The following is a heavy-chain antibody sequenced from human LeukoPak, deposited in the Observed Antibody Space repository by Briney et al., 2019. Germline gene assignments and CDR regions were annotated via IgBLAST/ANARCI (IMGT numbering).Heavy chain of an antibody. Sequence: GGSLRLSCAASGFTFSSYWMSWVRQAPGKGLEWVANIKQDGSEKYYVDPVKGRFTISRDNAKNSLYLQMNSLRAEDTAVYYCARVSRGYSYGCDYWGQGTLVTVSS. V-gene: IGHV3-7*01. J-gene: IGHJ4*02. CDR3: ARVSRGYSYGCDY. D-gene: IGHD5-18*01. CDR2: IKQDGSEK. CDR1: GFTFSSYW.